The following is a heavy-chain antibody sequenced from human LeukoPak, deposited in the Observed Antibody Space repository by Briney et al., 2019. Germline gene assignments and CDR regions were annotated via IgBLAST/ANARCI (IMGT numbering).Heavy chain of an antibody. D-gene: IGHD6-13*01. CDR3: AXFSASIAAAGAPYYYGMDV. CDR1: GGSISSGGYY. V-gene: IGHV4-31*03. CDR2: IYXXGST. J-gene: IGHJ6*02. Sequence: SETLSLTCTVSGGSISSGGYYWSWIRQHPGKGLEWIGXIYXXGSTYYNPSLKSRVTISVDTSKNQFSLKLSSVTAADTAVYYCAXFSASIAAAGAPYYYGMDVWGQGTTVTVSS.